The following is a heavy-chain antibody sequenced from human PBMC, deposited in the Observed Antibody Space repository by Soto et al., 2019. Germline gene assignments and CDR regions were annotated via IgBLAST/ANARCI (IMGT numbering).Heavy chain of an antibody. J-gene: IGHJ4*02. Sequence: GGSLRLSCAASGFTFSDHYMDWVRQAPGKGLEWVGRTRNKANSYTTEYAASVKGRFTISRDDSKNSLYLQMNSLKTEDTAVYYCASAEGGPYYYGSVQWGQGTLVTVSS. D-gene: IGHD3-10*01. CDR3: ASAEGGPYYYGSVQ. CDR2: TRNKANSYTT. CDR1: GFTFSDHY. V-gene: IGHV3-72*01.